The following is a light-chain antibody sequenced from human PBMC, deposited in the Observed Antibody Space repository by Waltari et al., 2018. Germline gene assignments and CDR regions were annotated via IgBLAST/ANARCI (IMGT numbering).Light chain of an antibody. J-gene: IGKJ3*01. CDR2: SAS. CDR1: QSVSSSY. Sequence: SCMDTQSVSSSYLTGYQRKPGQSPRLLIYSASSRATGIPDRFSGSGSGTDFTLNISRLEPEDFAVYYCQQYGRVFTFGPGTKVDIK. V-gene: IGKV3-20*01. CDR3: QQYGRVFT.